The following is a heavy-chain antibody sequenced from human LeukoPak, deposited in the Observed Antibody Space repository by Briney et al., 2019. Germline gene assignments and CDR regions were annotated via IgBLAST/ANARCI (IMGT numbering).Heavy chain of an antibody. CDR1: GFTFSNYW. D-gene: IGHD3-22*01. CDR3: AREVESYYDSSGSFDY. V-gene: IGHV3-74*01. J-gene: IGHJ4*02. Sequence: PGGSLRLSCAASGFTFSNYWMHWVRQAPGKGLVWVSRINSDGSSTSYADSVKGRLTISRDNAKNTLYLQMNSLRAEDTAVYYCAREVESYYDSSGSFDYWGQGTLVTVSS. CDR2: INSDGSST.